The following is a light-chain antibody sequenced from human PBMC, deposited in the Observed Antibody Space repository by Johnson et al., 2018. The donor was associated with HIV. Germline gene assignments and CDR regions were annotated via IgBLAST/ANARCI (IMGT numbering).Light chain of an antibody. CDR1: ISDVVNY. V-gene: IGLV1-51*02. Sequence: QSVLTQPPSVSAAPGQKVTISCSGGISDVVNYVSWYQQLPGTAPKLLIYENNKRPSGIPDRFSGSKSGTSATLGITGLQTGDEADYYCGTWDSNLSSYVFGTGTKVTVL. CDR3: GTWDSNLSSYV. CDR2: ENN. J-gene: IGLJ1*01.